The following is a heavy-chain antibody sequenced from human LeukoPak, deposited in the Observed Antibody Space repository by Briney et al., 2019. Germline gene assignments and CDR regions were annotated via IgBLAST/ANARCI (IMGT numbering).Heavy chain of an antibody. D-gene: IGHD4-17*01. Sequence: GGSLRLSCAASGFTFSAYAMSWVRQAPGKGLEWVSAISGSGGSTYYADSVKGRFSISRDNSKNTLYLQINTLRAEDTALYYCAKVRGDYLRRSFDYWGQGALVTVSS. CDR1: GFTFSAYA. CDR2: ISGSGGST. V-gene: IGHV3-23*01. J-gene: IGHJ4*02. CDR3: AKVRGDYLRRSFDY.